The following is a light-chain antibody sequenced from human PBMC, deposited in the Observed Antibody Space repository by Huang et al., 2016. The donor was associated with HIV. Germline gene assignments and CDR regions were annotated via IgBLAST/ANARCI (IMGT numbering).Light chain of an antibody. CDR3: QQYGSSPRT. J-gene: IGKJ1*01. Sequence: EIVLTQSPGTLSLSPGERATLSCRGSQSISNNFVAWYQQQPGQSPRLLIYGASSRATGIPERFSGSGSGTDFTLTISRLQPEDFAVYYCQQYGSSPRTFGQGTKVEIK. CDR2: GAS. V-gene: IGKV3-20*01. CDR1: QSISNNF.